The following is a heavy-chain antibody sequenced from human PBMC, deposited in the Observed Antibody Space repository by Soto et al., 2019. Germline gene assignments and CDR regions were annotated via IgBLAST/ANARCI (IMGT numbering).Heavy chain of an antibody. V-gene: IGHV4-34*01. CDR1: GGSFSGYY. CDR3: ARVYQTAYYYDSSGYYYQYFQH. Sequence: SETLSLTCAVYGGSFSGYYWSWIRQPPGKGLEWIGEINHSGSTNYNPSLKSRVTISVDTSKNQFSLKLSSVTAADTAVYYCARVYQTAYYYDSSGYYYQYFQHWGQGTLVT. CDR2: INHSGST. D-gene: IGHD3-22*01. J-gene: IGHJ1*01.